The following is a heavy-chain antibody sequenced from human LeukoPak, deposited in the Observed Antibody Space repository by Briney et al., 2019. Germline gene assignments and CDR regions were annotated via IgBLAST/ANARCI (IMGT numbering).Heavy chain of an antibody. D-gene: IGHD2-21*02. CDR2: ISFSAGTT. V-gene: IGHV3-23*01. J-gene: IGHJ4*02. Sequence: GGSLRLSCAASEITLSSYGVSWVRQAPGKGLEWLSAISFSAGTTYYADSVKGRFTISRDNSKNTLYLQLSSLRAEDTALYYFAKIFWVSGGDREKFWGQGTLVTVSS. CDR1: EITLSSYG. CDR3: AKIFWVSGGDREKF.